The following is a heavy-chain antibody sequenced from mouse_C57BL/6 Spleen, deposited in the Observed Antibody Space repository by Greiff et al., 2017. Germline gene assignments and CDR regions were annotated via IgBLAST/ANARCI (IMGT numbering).Heavy chain of an antibody. Sequence: EVKLLESGPELVKPGASVKISCKASGYTFTDYNMDWVKQSHGKSLEWIGDINPNNGGTIYNQKFKGKATLTVDKSSSTAYMELRSLTSEDSAVFMCARRYFEVWGTGTTLTVSS. CDR1: GYTFTDYN. CDR2: INPNNGGT. J-gene: IGHJ1*03. V-gene: IGHV1-18*01. CDR3: ARRYFEV.